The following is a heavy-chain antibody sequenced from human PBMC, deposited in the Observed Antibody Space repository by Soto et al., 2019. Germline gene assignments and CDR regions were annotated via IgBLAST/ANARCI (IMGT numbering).Heavy chain of an antibody. Sequence: QVQLVQSGAEVKKPGASVKVSCKASGYTFTSYGISWVRQAPGEGLEWMGWISAYNVNTNYAQKLSGSVTMTTNTSTSTAYMELCSLRSDATAVYCSRRGWGSSGPLPLGYFQHWGQGTLVTVSS. CDR1: GYTFTSYG. CDR3: RRGWGSSGPLPLGYFQH. D-gene: IGHD3-22*01. CDR2: ISAYNVNT. J-gene: IGHJ1*01. V-gene: IGHV1-18*01.